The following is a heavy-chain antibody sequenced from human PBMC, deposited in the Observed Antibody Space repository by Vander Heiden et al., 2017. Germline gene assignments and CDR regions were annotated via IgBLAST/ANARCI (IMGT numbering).Heavy chain of an antibody. J-gene: IGHJ4*01. CDR2: ISYDGSNK. D-gene: IGHD6-13*01. Sequence: VVQPGRSLRLSCAASGFTFSSYAMHWVRQAPGKGLEWVAVISYDGSNKYYADSVKGRFTISRDNSKNTLYLQMNSLRAEDTAVYYCARAAGRTPPRYYFDYWGHGTLVTVYS. CDR1: GFTFSSYA. CDR3: ARAAGRTPPRYYFDY. V-gene: IGHV3-30*01.